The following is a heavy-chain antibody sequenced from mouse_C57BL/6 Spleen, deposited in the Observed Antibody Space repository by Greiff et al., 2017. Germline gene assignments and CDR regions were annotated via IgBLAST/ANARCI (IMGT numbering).Heavy chain of an antibody. J-gene: IGHJ1*03. CDR3: ARPSGGSHWYFDV. Sequence: QVQLQQPGAELVKPGASVKLSCKASGYTFTSYWMHWVKQRPGQGLEWIGMIHPNSGSTNYNETFKSKATLTVDKSSSTAYMQLSSLTSEDSAVYYCARPSGGSHWYFDVWGTGTTVTVSS. CDR2: IHPNSGST. D-gene: IGHD1-1*02. CDR1: GYTFTSYW. V-gene: IGHV1-64*01.